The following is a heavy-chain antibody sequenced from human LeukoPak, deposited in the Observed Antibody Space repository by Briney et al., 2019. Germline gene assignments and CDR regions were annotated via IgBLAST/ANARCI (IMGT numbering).Heavy chain of an antibody. CDR3: ATGVVVGNLDAFDI. CDR2: MNPNSGNT. V-gene: IGHV1-8*03. CDR1: GYTFTSYD. D-gene: IGHD2-15*01. J-gene: IGHJ3*02. Sequence: ASVKVSCKASGYTFTSYDINWVRQATGQGLEWMGWMNPNSGNTGYAQKFQGRVTITRNTSISTAYMELSSPRSEDTAVYYCATGVVVGNLDAFDIWGQGTMVTVSS.